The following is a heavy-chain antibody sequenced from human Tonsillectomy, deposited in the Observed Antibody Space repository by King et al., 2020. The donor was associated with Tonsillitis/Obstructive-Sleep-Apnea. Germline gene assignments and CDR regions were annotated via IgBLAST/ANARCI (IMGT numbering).Heavy chain of an antibody. Sequence: VQLVQSGGGLVQPGRSLRLSCAASGFTFDDYAMHWVRQAPGKGLEWVSGISWNSNTIGYEDSVKGRFTISRDNAKNSLYLQMNSLRAEDTASYYCAKDRVPYCGGDCYFGGWGQGTLVTVSS. CDR2: ISWNSNTI. V-gene: IGHV3-9*01. CDR1: GFTFDDYA. CDR3: AKDRVPYCGGDCYFGG. J-gene: IGHJ4*02. D-gene: IGHD2-21*01.